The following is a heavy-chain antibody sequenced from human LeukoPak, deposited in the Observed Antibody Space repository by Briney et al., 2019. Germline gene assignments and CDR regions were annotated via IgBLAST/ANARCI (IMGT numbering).Heavy chain of an antibody. Sequence: SETLSLTCTVSTGSISNYFWSWIRQPAGKGLEWIGRIYGTGSTNYNPSLRSLFTMSVDTSKNQISLNVNSVTAADTAVYYCARESYTSFYLFDFWGQGTLVTVSS. J-gene: IGHJ4*02. CDR2: IYGTGST. CDR3: ARESYTSFYLFDF. V-gene: IGHV4-4*07. D-gene: IGHD6-19*01. CDR1: TGSISNYF.